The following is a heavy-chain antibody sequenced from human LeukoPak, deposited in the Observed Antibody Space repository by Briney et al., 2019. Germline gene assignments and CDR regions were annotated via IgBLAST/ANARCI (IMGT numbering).Heavy chain of an antibody. CDR2: IYYTGST. CDR3: ARVRHGWLDP. Sequence: SETLSLTCTVSGDSISSYYWSWIRQPPGKGLEWIGYIYYTGSTNYNPPLTGRVTISVDTSKNQFSLKLGSVTAADTALYYRARVRHGWLDPWGEETVVTVPS. V-gene: IGHV4-59*01. D-gene: IGHD3-16*01. J-gene: IGHJ5*02. CDR1: GDSISSYY.